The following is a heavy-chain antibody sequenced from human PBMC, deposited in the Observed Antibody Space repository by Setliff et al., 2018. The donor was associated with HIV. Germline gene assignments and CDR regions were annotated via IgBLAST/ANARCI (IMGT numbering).Heavy chain of an antibody. CDR3: ARLRYSVFDY. J-gene: IGHJ4*01. CDR1: GGYVSSKSYY. D-gene: IGHD3-9*01. CDR2: MYYSGNT. Sequence: SETLSLTCNVSGGYVSSKSYYWAWIRQPPGKGLEWIGTMYYSGNTYYSPSLKSRVTITADSSKNQLSLKLTSVTAADTAVYYCARLRYSVFDYWGHGTLVTVSS. V-gene: IGHV4-39*01.